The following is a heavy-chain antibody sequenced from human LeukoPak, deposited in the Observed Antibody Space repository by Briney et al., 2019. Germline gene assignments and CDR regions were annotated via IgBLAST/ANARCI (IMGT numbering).Heavy chain of an antibody. CDR2: ISERGGST. CDR1: GISLSDYA. Sequence: GRSLRISRVVSGISLSDYAMTWVRQDPGKGLEWVSYISERGGSTTYADSMKGRSTISRDTSLKSLYLQMNNLRAEDTAVYFCAKRGVVIRGLLVIGYHQEAYHYDFWGQGVLVTVSS. J-gene: IGHJ4*02. V-gene: IGHV3-23*01. D-gene: IGHD3-10*01. CDR3: AKRGVVIRGLLVIGYHQEAYHYDF.